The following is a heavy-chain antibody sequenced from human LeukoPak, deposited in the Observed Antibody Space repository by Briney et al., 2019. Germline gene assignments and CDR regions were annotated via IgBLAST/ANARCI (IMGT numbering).Heavy chain of an antibody. CDR2: IYSGGST. V-gene: IGHV3-53*01. D-gene: IGHD2-2*01. CDR3: ASQRDCSSTSCYEDY. Sequence: PGGSLRLSCAASGFTVSSNYMSWVRQAPGKGLEWVSVIYSGGSTYYADSVKGRFTISRDNSKNTLYLQMSSLRAEGTAVYYCASQRDCSSTSCYEDYWGQGTLVTVSS. CDR1: GFTVSSNY. J-gene: IGHJ4*02.